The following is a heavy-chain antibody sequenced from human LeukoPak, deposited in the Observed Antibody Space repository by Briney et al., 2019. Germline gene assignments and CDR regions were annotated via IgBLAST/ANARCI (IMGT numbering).Heavy chain of an antibody. V-gene: IGHV3-23*01. J-gene: IGHJ6*02. CDR3: AKSPVPYCSGGSCYGMDV. Sequence: TGGSLRLSCAASGFTFSSYAMSWVRQAPGKGLEWVSVISGSGGSTYYADSVKGRFTISRDNSKNTLYLQMNSLRVEDTAGYYCAKSPVPYCSGGSCYGMDVWAQGTTVTVSS. D-gene: IGHD2-15*01. CDR2: ISGSGGST. CDR1: GFTFSSYA.